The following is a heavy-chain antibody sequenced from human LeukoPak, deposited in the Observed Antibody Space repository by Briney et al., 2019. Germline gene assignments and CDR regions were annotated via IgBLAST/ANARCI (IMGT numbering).Heavy chain of an antibody. V-gene: IGHV1-46*01. Sequence: ASVKVSCKTSGYTFTSYGISWVRQAPGQGLEWMGMIYPRDGSTSYAQKFQGRVTVTRDTSTSTVHMELSGLRSEDTAVYYCARDQEGFDYWGQGTLVTVSS. CDR1: GYTFTSYG. CDR3: ARDQEGFDY. CDR2: IYPRDGST. J-gene: IGHJ4*02.